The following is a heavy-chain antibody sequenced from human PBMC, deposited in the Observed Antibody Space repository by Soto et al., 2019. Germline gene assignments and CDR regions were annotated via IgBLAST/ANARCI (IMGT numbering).Heavy chain of an antibody. CDR2: INGDGSST. J-gene: IGHJ4*02. D-gene: IGHD3-16*01. Sequence: EVQLVESGGGLVQPGGSLRLSCAASGFTFSTYWMHWVRQAPGKGLVWVSRINGDGSSTSYADSVKGRFTISRDNAKNTLYLQMNRLRAEDTAVYYCTRAGGGVFNYWGQGILVTVSS. CDR3: TRAGGGVFNY. V-gene: IGHV3-74*01. CDR1: GFTFSTYW.